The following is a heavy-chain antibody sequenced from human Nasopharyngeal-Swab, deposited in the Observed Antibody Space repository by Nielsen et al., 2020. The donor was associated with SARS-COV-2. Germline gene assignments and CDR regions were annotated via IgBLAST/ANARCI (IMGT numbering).Heavy chain of an antibody. J-gene: IGHJ5*02. CDR3: ARVGGSDWNREINWFDP. CDR2: IKQDESEK. Sequence: GGSLRLSCATSGFTFGRYWMTWVRQAPGKGLEWVANIKQDESEKYYVDSVKDRFTISRDNAKNSLFLELHSLRAEDTAVYHCARVGGSDWNREINWFDPWGQGTLVTVSS. CDR1: GFTFGRYW. D-gene: IGHD6-19*01. V-gene: IGHV3-7*03.